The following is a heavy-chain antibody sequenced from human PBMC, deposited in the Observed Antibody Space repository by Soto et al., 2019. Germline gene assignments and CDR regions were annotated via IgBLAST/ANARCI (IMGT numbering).Heavy chain of an antibody. D-gene: IGHD4-17*01. CDR1: GYSISSGYY. J-gene: IGHJ5*02. CDR3: ARGAATVTPGWFDP. Sequence: SETLFLTCAVSGYSISSGYYWGWIRQTPGKRLEWIASIYHSGSTYYNPSLKSRVTISVDTSKNQFSLKLTSVTAADTAVYYCARGAATVTPGWFDPWGQGIMVTVSS. V-gene: IGHV4-38-2*01. CDR2: IYHSGST.